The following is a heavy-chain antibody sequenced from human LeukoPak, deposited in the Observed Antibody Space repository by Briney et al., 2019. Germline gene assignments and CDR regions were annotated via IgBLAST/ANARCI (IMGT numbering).Heavy chain of an antibody. CDR3: ARDARGAAAADDPLDV. CDR1: GFTFSSYS. J-gene: IGHJ3*01. D-gene: IGHD6-13*01. CDR2: ISSSSSTI. Sequence: GGSLRLSCAASGFTFSSYSMNWVRQAPGKGLEWVSYISSSSSTIYYADSVKGRFTISRDNAKNSLYLQMNSLRDEDTAVYYCARDARGAAAADDPLDVWGQGTTVIVSS. V-gene: IGHV3-48*02.